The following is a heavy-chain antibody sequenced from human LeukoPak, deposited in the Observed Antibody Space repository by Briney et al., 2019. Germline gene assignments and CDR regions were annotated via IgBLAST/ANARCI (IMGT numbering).Heavy chain of an antibody. D-gene: IGHD3-3*02. CDR1: GFTFSRSW. CDR2: IKEDGSDE. CDR3: ATLAFDS. Sequence: GGSLRLSCTASGFTFSRSWMHWVRQAPGKGLEWVADIKEDGSDEYYGDSVKGRFTISRDNAKNSVYLQMNSLSPEDTAIYFCATLAFDSWGRGTLVTVSS. V-gene: IGHV3-7*01. J-gene: IGHJ4*02.